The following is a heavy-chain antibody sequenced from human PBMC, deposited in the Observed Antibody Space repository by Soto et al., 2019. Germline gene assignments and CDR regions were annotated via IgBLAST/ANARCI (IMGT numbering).Heavy chain of an antibody. Sequence: LRLSCSASGFTFSSYAMHWVRQAPGKGLEYVSAISSNGGSTYYADSVKGRFTISRDYSTLYLQMSSLRAEDTAVFYCVKGPYSDATPYFDYWGQGALVTVYS. J-gene: IGHJ4*02. CDR1: GFTFSSYA. V-gene: IGHV3-64D*06. CDR3: VKGPYSDATPYFDY. D-gene: IGHD3-16*01. CDR2: ISSNGGST.